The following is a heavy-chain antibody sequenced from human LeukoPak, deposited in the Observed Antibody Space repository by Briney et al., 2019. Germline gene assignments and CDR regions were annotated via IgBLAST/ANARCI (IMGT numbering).Heavy chain of an antibody. V-gene: IGHV3-64*02. D-gene: IGHD2-15*01. CDR1: GFTFSNYF. J-gene: IGHJ3*02. CDR2: LNRTGSTT. Sequence: PGRSLRLSCAASGFTFSNYFMHWVRPAPGKGLEYFSALNRTGSTTYYTDSVKGRFTISRDNSKNTLYLQMGGLRAEDMAVYYCATSRYCSGGDCYSLAFDIWGQGTMVTVSS. CDR3: ATSRYCSGGDCYSLAFDI.